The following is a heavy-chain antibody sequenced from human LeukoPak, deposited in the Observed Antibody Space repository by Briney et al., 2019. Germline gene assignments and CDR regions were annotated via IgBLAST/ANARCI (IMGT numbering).Heavy chain of an antibody. V-gene: IGHV1-2*02. Sequence: GASVKVSCKASGYTFTGYYMHWVRQAPGQGLEWMGWINPNSGGTNYAQKFQGRVNMTRGTSISTAYMELSRLRSDDTAVYYCARGTVLRFLEWLLEGDYWGEGTLVTVSS. D-gene: IGHD3-3*01. CDR1: GYTFTGYY. J-gene: IGHJ4*02. CDR3: ARGTVLRFLEWLLEGDY. CDR2: INPNSGGT.